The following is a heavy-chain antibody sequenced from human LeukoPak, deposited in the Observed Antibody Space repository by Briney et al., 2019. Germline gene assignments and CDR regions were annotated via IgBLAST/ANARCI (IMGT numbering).Heavy chain of an antibody. CDR1: GFTFSTYW. CDR2: IKEDGSRE. D-gene: IGHD5-12*01. Sequence: GGSLRLSCAASGFTFSTYWMTWVRQAPGKGLEWVANIKEDGSREYYVDSVKGRFTISRDNAKNSLYLQMDSLTAEDTAVYYCARDSPGYGAYVSWGQGTLISVSS. J-gene: IGHJ1*01. CDR3: ARDSPGYGAYVS. V-gene: IGHV3-7*01.